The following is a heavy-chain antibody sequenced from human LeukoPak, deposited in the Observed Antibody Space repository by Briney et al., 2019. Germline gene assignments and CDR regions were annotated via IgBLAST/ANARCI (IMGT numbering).Heavy chain of an antibody. J-gene: IGHJ4*02. CDR2: ISYDGSNK. D-gene: IGHD1-14*01. CDR1: GLTFSSYG. Sequence: GRSLRLSCAASGLTFSSYGMHWVRQAPGKGLEWVAVISYDGSNKYYADSVKGRFTISRDNSKNTLYLQMNSLRAEDTAVYYCAKGLGVPDFDYWGQGTLVTVSS. V-gene: IGHV3-30*18. CDR3: AKGLGVPDFDY.